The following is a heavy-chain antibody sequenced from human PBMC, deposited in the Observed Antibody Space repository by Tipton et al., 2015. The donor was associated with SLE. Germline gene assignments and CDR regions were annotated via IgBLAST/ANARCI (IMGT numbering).Heavy chain of an antibody. V-gene: IGHV4-4*08. D-gene: IGHD3-10*01. CDR2: IYTSGST. CDR1: GGSIRSYY. CDR3: ARDRRGWYFDL. Sequence: TLSLTCSVSGGSIRSYYWSWIRQTPGKGLEWIGRIYTSGSTNYNPSLKSRVTISVDTSKNQFSLKLSSVTAADTAVYYCARDRRGWYFDLWGRGTLVTVSS. J-gene: IGHJ2*01.